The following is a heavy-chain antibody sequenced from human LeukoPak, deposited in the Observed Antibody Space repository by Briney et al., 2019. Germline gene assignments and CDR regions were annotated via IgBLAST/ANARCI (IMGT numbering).Heavy chain of an antibody. CDR3: ASGRYFDWTTVFDY. CDR1: GGSISSYY. J-gene: IGHJ4*02. D-gene: IGHD3-9*01. Sequence: SETLSLTCTVSGGSISSYYWSWIRQPPGKGLEWIGYIYYSGSTNYNPSLKSRVTISVDTSKKQFSLKLSSVTAADTAVYYCASGRYFDWTTVFDYWGQGALVTVSS. CDR2: IYYSGST. V-gene: IGHV4-59*08.